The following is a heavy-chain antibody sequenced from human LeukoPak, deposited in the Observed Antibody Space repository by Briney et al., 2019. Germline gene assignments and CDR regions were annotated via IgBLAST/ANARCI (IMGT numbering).Heavy chain of an antibody. CDR1: GFTFSSYG. Sequence: GGSLRLSCAASGFTFSSYGMHWVRQAPGKGLEWVAVIWYDGSNKYYADSVKGRFTISRDNSKNTLYLQMNSLRAEDTAVYYCASDQENYYGSGSYYSYYYYGMDVWGQGTTVTVSS. J-gene: IGHJ6*02. D-gene: IGHD3-10*01. CDR2: IWYDGSNK. V-gene: IGHV3-33*01. CDR3: ASDQENYYGSGSYYSYYYYGMDV.